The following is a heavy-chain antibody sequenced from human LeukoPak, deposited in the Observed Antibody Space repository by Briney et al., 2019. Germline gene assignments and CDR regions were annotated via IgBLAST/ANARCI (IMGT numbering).Heavy chain of an antibody. J-gene: IGHJ4*02. V-gene: IGHV3-33*06. D-gene: IGHD1-1*01. CDR2: IWYDGSHI. Sequence: GGSLRRAREASGFTIGSYCIQWVRQAPGKGLEWVTLIWYDGSHIYYADSVKGRFTISRDNSKNTVYLQMDSLRAEDTAVYYCAKSPSGGAWNYLEYWGQGTLVTVSS. CDR3: AKSPSGGAWNYLEY. CDR1: GFTIGSYC.